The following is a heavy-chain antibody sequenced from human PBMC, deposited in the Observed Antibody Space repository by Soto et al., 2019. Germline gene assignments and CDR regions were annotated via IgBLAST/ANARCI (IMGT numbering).Heavy chain of an antibody. CDR1: GITFTTYA. CDR3: AGDYLRLNTLNGNFYSFGMDV. V-gene: IGHV3-23*01. D-gene: IGHD4-17*01. J-gene: IGHJ6*02. Sequence: TGGSLRLSCAASGITFTTYAMSWVRQAPGKGLEWVSTVAANVTNRHYADFVKGRFTISRDNSKNTLSLQMNSLRVEDTAIYYCAGDYLRLNTLNGNFYSFGMDVWGQGTAVTVS. CDR2: VAANVTNR.